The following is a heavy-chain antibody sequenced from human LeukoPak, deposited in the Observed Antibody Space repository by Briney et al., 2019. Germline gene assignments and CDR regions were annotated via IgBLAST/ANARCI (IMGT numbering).Heavy chain of an antibody. Sequence: PGGSLRLSCAASGFTFSSYAMHWVRQAPGKGLEWVAVISYDGSNEYYADSVKGRFTISRDNSKNTLYLQMNSLRAEDTAVYYCARESSGPMAFDIWGQGTMVTVSS. J-gene: IGHJ3*02. CDR1: GFTFSSYA. CDR3: ARESSGPMAFDI. V-gene: IGHV3-30-3*01. CDR2: ISYDGSNE. D-gene: IGHD3-22*01.